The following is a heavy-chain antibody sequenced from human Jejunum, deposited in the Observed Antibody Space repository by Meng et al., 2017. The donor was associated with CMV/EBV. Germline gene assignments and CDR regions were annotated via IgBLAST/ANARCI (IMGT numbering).Heavy chain of an antibody. CDR3: VLYSNNIDY. CDR1: GGSFSEYN. Sequence: QGQLQAWGAGLLKPSETLSLTCAVYGGSFSEYNWNWIRQPPGKGLEWIGEINHDGGTNYNPSLKSRVTISVDTSKNQFSLKLRSVTAADTSVYYCVLYSNNIDYWGQGTLVTVSS. V-gene: IGHV4-34*01. J-gene: IGHJ4*02. CDR2: INHDGGT. D-gene: IGHD6-13*01.